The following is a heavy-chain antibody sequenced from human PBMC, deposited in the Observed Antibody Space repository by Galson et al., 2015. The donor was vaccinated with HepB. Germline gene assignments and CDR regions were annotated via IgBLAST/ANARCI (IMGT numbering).Heavy chain of an antibody. D-gene: IGHD4-17*01. CDR3: ARIPGTVTTSWFDP. Sequence: SCKASGGTFSSFAITWVRQAPGQGLEWMAGVIPVFGTANYAQKFQGRVTITADESTSTVYMELSSLRSEDTAVYFCARIPGTVTTSWFDPWGQGTLVTVSS. V-gene: IGHV1-69*01. J-gene: IGHJ5*02. CDR2: VIPVFGTA. CDR1: GGTFSSFA.